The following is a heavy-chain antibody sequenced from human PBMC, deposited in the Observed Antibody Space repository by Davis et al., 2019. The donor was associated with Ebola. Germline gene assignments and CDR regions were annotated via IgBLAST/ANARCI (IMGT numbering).Heavy chain of an antibody. CDR3: ASRNYVDLYYGMDV. CDR1: GGSISSYY. CDR2: IYYSGST. D-gene: IGHD1-7*01. V-gene: IGHV4-59*01. J-gene: IGHJ6*02. Sequence: SETLSLTCTVSGGSISSYYWSWIRQPPGKGLEWIGYIYYSGSTNYNPSLKSRVTISVDTSKSQFSLKVTSVTAADTAVYYCASRNYVDLYYGMDVWGQGTTVTVSS.